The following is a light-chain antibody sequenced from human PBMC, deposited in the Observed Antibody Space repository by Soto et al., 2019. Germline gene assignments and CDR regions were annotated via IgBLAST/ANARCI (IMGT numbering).Light chain of an antibody. Sequence: EIVMTQSPYTLSVSPGERATLSCRASQSVSSNLAWYQQRPGQAPRLLIYGASTRASGIPTRFVGSGSGTAFTLTISSLQSEDFAVYYCQQNNNWPRTFGQGTMVDIK. CDR1: QSVSSN. CDR2: GAS. J-gene: IGKJ1*01. CDR3: QQNNNWPRT. V-gene: IGKV3-15*01.